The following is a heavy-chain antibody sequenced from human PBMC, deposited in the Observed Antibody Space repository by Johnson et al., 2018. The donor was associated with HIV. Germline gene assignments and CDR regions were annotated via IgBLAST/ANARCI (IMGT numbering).Heavy chain of an antibody. D-gene: IGHD1-26*01. Sequence: VQLVESGGGLVRPGGSLRLSCAASGFTFSTYGVHWVRQAPGKGLEWVSFIRFDGSDKYYADFVKGRFTVSRDNSKNTMYLEMNSLRSEDTAVYYCAKDRRQGGSNPDAFDLCGQGTMVTVSS. V-gene: IGHV3-30*02. CDR2: IRFDGSDK. CDR3: AKDRRQGGSNPDAFDL. CDR1: GFTFSTYG. J-gene: IGHJ3*01.